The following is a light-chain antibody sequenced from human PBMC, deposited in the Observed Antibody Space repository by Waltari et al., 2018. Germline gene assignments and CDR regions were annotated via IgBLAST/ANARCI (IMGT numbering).Light chain of an antibody. CDR3: SSYTSTNTYV. CDR1: SSDVGGYNF. CDR2: DVS. Sequence: QSALTQPASVSGSPGQLITISCTGTSSDVGGYNFVSWYQQHPGKAPNLLINDVSKRPSGVSNRFSGSKSGNTASLTISGLQAEDEADYYCSSYTSTNTYVFGTGTEVTVL. J-gene: IGLJ1*01. V-gene: IGLV2-14*03.